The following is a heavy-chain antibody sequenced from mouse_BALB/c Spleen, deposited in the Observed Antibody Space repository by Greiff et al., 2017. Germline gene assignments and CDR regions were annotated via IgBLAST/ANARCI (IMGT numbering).Heavy chain of an antibody. CDR2: ISSGGST. V-gene: IGHV5-6-5*01. CDR1: GFTFSSYA. CDR3: ARVGGTTALYYAMDY. J-gene: IGHJ4*01. D-gene: IGHD1-2*01. Sequence: EVHLVESGGGLVKPGGSLKLSCAASGFTFSSYAMSWVRQTPEKRLEWVASISSGGSTYYPDSVKGRFTISRDNARNILYLQMSSLRSEDTAMYYCARVGGTTALYYAMDYWGQGTSVTVSS.